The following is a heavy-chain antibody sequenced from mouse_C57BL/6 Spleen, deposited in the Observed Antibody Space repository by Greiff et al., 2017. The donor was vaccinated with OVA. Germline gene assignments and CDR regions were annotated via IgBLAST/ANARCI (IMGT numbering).Heavy chain of an antibody. V-gene: IGHV1-19*01. CDR1: GYTFTDYY. Sequence: EVQLQQSGPVLVKPGASVKMSCKASGYTFTDYYMNWVKQSHGKSLEWIGVINPYDGGTSYNQKFKGKATLTVDKSSSTAYMELNSLTSEDSAVYYCANYGNYVWMDYWGQGTSVTVSS. CDR2: INPYDGGT. CDR3: ANYGNYVWMDY. J-gene: IGHJ4*01. D-gene: IGHD2-1*01.